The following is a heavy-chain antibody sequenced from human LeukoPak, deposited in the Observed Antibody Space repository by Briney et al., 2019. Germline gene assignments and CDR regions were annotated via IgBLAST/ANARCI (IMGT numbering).Heavy chain of an antibody. Sequence: PSETLSLTCTVSGGSISSGDYYWSWIRQPPGKGLEWIGYIYYSGSTYYNPSLKSRVTISVDTSKNQFSLKLSSVTAADTAVYYCARNPGYSNYWSGPNWFDPWGQGTLVTVSS. V-gene: IGHV4-30-4*02. CDR3: ARNPGYSNYWSGPNWFDP. J-gene: IGHJ5*02. CDR1: GGSISSGDYY. CDR2: IYYSGST. D-gene: IGHD3-3*01.